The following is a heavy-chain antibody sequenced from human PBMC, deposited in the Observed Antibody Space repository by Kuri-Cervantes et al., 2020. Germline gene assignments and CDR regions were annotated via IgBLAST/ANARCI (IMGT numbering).Heavy chain of an antibody. J-gene: IGHJ3*02. CDR1: GGTFSSYA. CDR2: IYPGDSDT. Sequence: KVSCKASGGTFSSYAISWVRQMPGKGLEWMGIIYPGDSDTRYSPSFQGQVTISADKSISTAYLQWSSLKASDTAMYYCARPQEYGDYGAFDIWGQGTMVTVSS. V-gene: IGHV5-51*01. D-gene: IGHD4-17*01. CDR3: ARPQEYGDYGAFDI.